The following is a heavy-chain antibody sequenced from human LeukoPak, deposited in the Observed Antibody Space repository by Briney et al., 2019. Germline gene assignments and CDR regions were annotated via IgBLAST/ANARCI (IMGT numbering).Heavy chain of an antibody. CDR1: RDSISSYY. J-gene: IGHJ4*02. D-gene: IGHD1-26*01. CDR2: ISNSGST. Sequence: PSETLSLTCTVSRDSISSYYWSWIRQPPGKGLESIGYISNSGSTNYIPSLKSRVTMSVDTSKNQLSLNLSSVTAADTAVYYCARHLAGVTYADRWGQGTLVTVSS. CDR3: ARHLAGVTYADR. V-gene: IGHV4-59*08.